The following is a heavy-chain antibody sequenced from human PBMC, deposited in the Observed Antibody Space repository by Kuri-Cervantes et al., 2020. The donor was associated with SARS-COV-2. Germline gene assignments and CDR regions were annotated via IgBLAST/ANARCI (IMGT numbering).Heavy chain of an antibody. V-gene: IGHV3-9*01. CDR1: GFTFSSYA. J-gene: IGHJ4*02. Sequence: GGSLRLSCAASGFTFSSYAMHWVRQAPGKGLEWVSGISWNSGSIGYADSVKGRFTISRDNAKNSLYLQMNSLRAEDTALYYCAKGVDDYGGYSGDYWGQGTLVTVSS. D-gene: IGHD4-17*01. CDR3: AKGVDDYGGYSGDY. CDR2: ISWNSGSI.